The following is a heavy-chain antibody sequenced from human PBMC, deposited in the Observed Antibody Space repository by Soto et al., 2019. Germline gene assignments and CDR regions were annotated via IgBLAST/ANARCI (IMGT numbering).Heavy chain of an antibody. CDR3: ARKDIPFPYYYDSSGYRPEYFQH. CDR2: INAGNGNT. D-gene: IGHD3-22*01. V-gene: IGHV1-3*01. J-gene: IGHJ1*01. Sequence: GASVKVSCKASGYTFTSYAMHWVRQAPGQRLEWMGWINAGNGNTKYSQKFQGRVTITRDTSASTAYMELSSLRSEDTAVYYCARKDIPFPYYYDSSGYRPEYFQHWGQGTLVTVSS. CDR1: GYTFTSYA.